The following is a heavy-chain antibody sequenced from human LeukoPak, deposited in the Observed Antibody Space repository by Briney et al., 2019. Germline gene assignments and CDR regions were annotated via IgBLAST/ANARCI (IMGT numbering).Heavy chain of an antibody. J-gene: IGHJ6*02. CDR3: ARGLSWWSTPTSSYYYRMDV. Sequence: SVKVSCKASGGTLSNYAISWVRQAPGQGLEWMGGIIPIFGTANYAQKFQGRVTITADESTSTAYMELSRLSPDDTAVYYCARGLSWWSTPTSSYYYRMDVWGQGTTVTVSS. V-gene: IGHV1-69*01. CDR1: GGTLSNYA. D-gene: IGHD2-15*01. CDR2: IIPIFGTA.